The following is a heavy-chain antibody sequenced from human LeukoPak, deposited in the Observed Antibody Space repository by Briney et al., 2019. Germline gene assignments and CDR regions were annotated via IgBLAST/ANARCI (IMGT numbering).Heavy chain of an antibody. V-gene: IGHV4-39*07. J-gene: IGHJ4*02. CDR3: ARVIVAAAGYDFFDY. D-gene: IGHD6-13*01. CDR2: IYYVGTT. Sequence: SETLSLTCTVSGGSISSSTYYWGWIRQPPGKGLEWIGSIYYVGTTYYNPSLKSRVTISVDTSKNQFSLKLSSVTAADTAVYYCARVIVAAAGYDFFDYWGQGTLVTVSS. CDR1: GGSISSSTYY.